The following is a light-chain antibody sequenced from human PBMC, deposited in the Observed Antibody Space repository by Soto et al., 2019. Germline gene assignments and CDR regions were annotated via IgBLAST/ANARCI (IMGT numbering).Light chain of an antibody. J-gene: IGKJ1*01. V-gene: IGKV3-15*01. Sequence: EIVMTQSPATLSVSPGERATLSCRASQTVRSNLAWYQQKPGQAPRLLIYGASTRDTGIPASFSGSGSGTEFTLALSSLQSEDFGVYYCQQYNDWLPWTFGQGTKVEIK. CDR1: QTVRSN. CDR2: GAS. CDR3: QQYNDWLPWT.